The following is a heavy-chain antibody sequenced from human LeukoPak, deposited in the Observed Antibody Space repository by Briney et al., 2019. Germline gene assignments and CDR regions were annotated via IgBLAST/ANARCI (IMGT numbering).Heavy chain of an antibody. D-gene: IGHD3-10*01. Sequence: PSETLSLTCTVSGGSINSNFYFWGWVRRPPGKGLEWIGSIHYSGSTYYNPSLKGRVTISVDTSKNQFSLKLRSVTAADTALFYGRGGASAGNQKRGQNYFAPGGGETWVPVPPASTRGQ. V-gene: IGHV4-39*01. CDR2: IHYSGST. CDR1: GGSINSNFYF. CDR3: RGGASAGNQKRGQNYFAPGGGETWVPVPPAST. J-gene: IGHJ3*01.